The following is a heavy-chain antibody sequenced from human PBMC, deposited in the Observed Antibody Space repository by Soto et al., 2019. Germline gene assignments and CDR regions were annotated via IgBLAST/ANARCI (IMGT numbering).Heavy chain of an antibody. CDR1: GFTFSSYS. CDR2: ISSSSSYI. Sequence: EVQLVESGGGLVKPGGSLRLSCAASGFTFSSYSMNWVRQAPGKGLEWVSSISSSSSYIYYADSVKGRFTISRDNAKNSLFLQMNSLRAEDTAVYYCARDDYGDYDAFDIWGQGTMVTVSS. CDR3: ARDDYGDYDAFDI. J-gene: IGHJ3*02. D-gene: IGHD4-17*01. V-gene: IGHV3-21*01.